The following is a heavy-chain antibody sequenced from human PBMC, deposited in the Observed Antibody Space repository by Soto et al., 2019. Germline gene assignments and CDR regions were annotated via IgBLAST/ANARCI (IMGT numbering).Heavy chain of an antibody. J-gene: IGHJ4*02. CDR3: TTEKAENYYDSSGYLV. D-gene: IGHD3-22*01. CDR2: IKRKADGGTT. CDR1: GFTFSNAW. V-gene: IGHV3-15*07. Sequence: EVQLVESGGGLVKPGGSLRLSCAASGFTFSNAWMNWVRQAPGKGLEWVGRIKRKADGGTTDYAAPVKGRFTISRDDSKNTLYLQMNSLKTEDTAVYYCTTEKAENYYDSSGYLVWGQGTLVTVSS.